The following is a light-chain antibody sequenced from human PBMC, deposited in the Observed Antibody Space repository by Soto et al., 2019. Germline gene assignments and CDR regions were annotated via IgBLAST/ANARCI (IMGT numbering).Light chain of an antibody. V-gene: IGKV3-15*01. CDR1: QSVSSN. J-gene: IGKJ5*01. Sequence: IVMTQSPATLSVSPGDRATLSCRASQSVSSNLAWYQQKPGQAPRLLIYGASTRATGIPARFSGSGSGTEFTLTISSLQSEDFAVYYCQQYNNWPPATFGQGTRLE. CDR2: GAS. CDR3: QQYNNWPPAT.